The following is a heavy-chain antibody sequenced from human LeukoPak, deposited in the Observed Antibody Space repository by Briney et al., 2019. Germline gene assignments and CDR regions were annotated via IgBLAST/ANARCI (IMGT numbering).Heavy chain of an antibody. CDR2: ISYDGSNK. D-gene: IGHD2-2*01. CDR3: VRVPYCSTSCYALDH. V-gene: IGHV3-30*03. Sequence: QTGGSLRLSCAASGFTFSSYGMHWVRQAPGKGLEWVAVISYDGSNKYYADSVKGRFTISRDNSKNTLYLQMNSLRAEDTAVYYCVRVPYCSTSCYALDHWGQGTLVTVSS. CDR1: GFTFSSYG. J-gene: IGHJ4*02.